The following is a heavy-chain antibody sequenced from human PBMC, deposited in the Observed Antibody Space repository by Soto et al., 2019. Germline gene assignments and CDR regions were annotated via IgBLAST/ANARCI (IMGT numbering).Heavy chain of an antibody. CDR2: ISYDGSNK. V-gene: IGHV3-30*18. CDR1: GFTFSSYG. J-gene: IGHJ4*02. CDR3: AKENSGCDWSFWY. Sequence: PGGSLRLSCAASGFTFSSYGMHWVRQAPGKGLEWVAVISYDGSNKYYADSVKGRFTISRDNSKNTLYLQMNSLRAEDTAVYYCAKENSGCDWSFWYWGEGPIVTVSS. D-gene: IGHD5-12*01.